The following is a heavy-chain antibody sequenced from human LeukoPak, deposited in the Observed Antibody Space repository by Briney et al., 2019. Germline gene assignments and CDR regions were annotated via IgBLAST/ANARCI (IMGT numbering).Heavy chain of an antibody. CDR3: ARDDLYFGSGIPVFFDY. V-gene: IGHV1-18*01. D-gene: IGHD3-10*01. Sequence: ASVKASCKASGYTFTSYGISWVRQAHGQGLEWMGWNSADNDNTNYAQKYQGRVTMTTDTSTNTAYMELRSLRSDDTAVYYCARDDLYFGSGIPVFFDYWGQGTLVTVSS. CDR2: NSADNDNT. CDR1: GYTFTSYG. J-gene: IGHJ4*02.